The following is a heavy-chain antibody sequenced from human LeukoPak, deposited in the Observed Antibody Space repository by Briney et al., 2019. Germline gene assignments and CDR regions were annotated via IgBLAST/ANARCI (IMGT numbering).Heavy chain of an antibody. V-gene: IGHV4-39*01. Sequence: SETLSLSCTVSGGSISSSSYYWGWIRQPPGKGLEWIGSIYYSGSTYYNPSLKSPVTISVDTSKNQFSLKLSSVTAADTAVYYCARLTVTLFDYWGQGTLVTVSS. D-gene: IGHD4-11*01. CDR1: GGSISSSSYY. J-gene: IGHJ4*02. CDR3: ARLTVTLFDY. CDR2: IYYSGST.